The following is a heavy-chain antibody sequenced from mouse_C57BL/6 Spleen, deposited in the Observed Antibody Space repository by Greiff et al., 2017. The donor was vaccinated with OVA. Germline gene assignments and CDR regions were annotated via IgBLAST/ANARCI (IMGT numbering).Heavy chain of an antibody. CDR3: ARLANWDVDY. Sequence: EVKVVESGGDLVKPGGSLKLSCAASGFTFSSYGMSWVRQTPDKRLEWVATISSGGSYTYYPDSVKGRFTISRDNAKNTLYLQMSSLKSEDTAMYYCARLANWDVDYWGQGTTLTVSS. CDR2: ISSGGSYT. D-gene: IGHD4-1*01. J-gene: IGHJ2*01. CDR1: GFTFSSYG. V-gene: IGHV5-6*01.